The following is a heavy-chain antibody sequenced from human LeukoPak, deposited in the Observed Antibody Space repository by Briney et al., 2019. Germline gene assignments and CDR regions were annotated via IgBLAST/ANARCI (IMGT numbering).Heavy chain of an antibody. J-gene: IGHJ3*02. V-gene: IGHV4-31*03. Sequence: SETLSLTCTVSGGSISSGGYYWSWIRQHPGKGLEWIGYIYYSGSTYYNPSLKSRVTISVDTSKNQFSLKLSSVIAADTAVYYCARARITIFGVAPVDAFDIWGQGTMVTVSS. CDR1: GGSISSGGYY. CDR2: IYYSGST. CDR3: ARARITIFGVAPVDAFDI. D-gene: IGHD3-3*01.